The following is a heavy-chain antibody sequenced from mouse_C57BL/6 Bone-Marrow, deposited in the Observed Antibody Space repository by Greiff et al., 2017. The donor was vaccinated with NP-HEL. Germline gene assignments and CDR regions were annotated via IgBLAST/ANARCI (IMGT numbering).Heavy chain of an antibody. Sequence: VQLQQSGAELARPGASVKLSCKASGYTFTSYGISWVKQRTGQGLEWIGEIYPRSGNTYYNEKFTGKATLTADKSSSTAYMELRSLTSEDSAVYFCAREASYYSNTFAYWGQGTLVTVSA. CDR2: IYPRSGNT. D-gene: IGHD2-5*01. J-gene: IGHJ3*01. CDR1: GYTFTSYG. CDR3: AREASYYSNTFAY. V-gene: IGHV1-81*01.